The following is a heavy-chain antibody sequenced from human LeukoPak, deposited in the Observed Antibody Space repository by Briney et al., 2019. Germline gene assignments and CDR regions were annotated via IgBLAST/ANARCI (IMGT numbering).Heavy chain of an antibody. CDR2: INHSGST. CDR1: GGSFSGYY. V-gene: IGHV4-34*01. D-gene: IGHD3-3*01. CDR3: ARDSRGPRFLDPLGGMDV. Sequence: HPSETLSLTCAVYGGSFSGYYWSWIRQPPGKGLEWIGEINHSGSTNYNPSPKSRVTISVDTSKNQFSLKLSSVTAADTAVYYCARDSRGPRFLDPLGGMDVWGQGTTVTVSS. J-gene: IGHJ6*02.